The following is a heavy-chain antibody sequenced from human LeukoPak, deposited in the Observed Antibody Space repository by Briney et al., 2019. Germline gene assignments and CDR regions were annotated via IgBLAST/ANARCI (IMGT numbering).Heavy chain of an antibody. CDR1: GFTFSSYG. CDR2: IWYDGSNK. J-gene: IGHJ4*02. Sequence: GRSLRLSCAASGFTFSSYGMHWVRQAPGKGLEWVAVIWYDGSNKYYADSVKGRFTISRDNSKNTLCLQMNSLRAEDTAVYYCARDGGISSFSEVPFDYWGQGTLVTVSS. V-gene: IGHV3-33*01. CDR3: ARDGGISSFSEVPFDY. D-gene: IGHD6-13*01.